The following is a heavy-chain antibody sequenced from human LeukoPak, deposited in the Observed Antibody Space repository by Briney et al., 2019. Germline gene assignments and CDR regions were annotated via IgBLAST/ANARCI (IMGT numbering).Heavy chain of an antibody. CDR2: INHSGST. D-gene: IGHD3-9*01. Sequence: SETLSLTCAVYGGSFSGYYWSWIRQPPGKGLEWIGEINHSGSTNYNPSLKSRVTISVDTSKNQFSLKLSSVTAADTAVYYCARGLYDILTGYYVFDYWGHGTLVTVSS. CDR3: ARGLYDILTGYYVFDY. CDR1: GGSFSGYY. V-gene: IGHV4-34*01. J-gene: IGHJ4*01.